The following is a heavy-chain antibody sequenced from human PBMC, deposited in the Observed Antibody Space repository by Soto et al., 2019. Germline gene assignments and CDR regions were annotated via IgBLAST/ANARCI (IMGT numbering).Heavy chain of an antibody. CDR3: ARGDIVVVVAATPNRYGMDV. V-gene: IGHV1-2*04. CDR1: GYTFTGYY. J-gene: IGHJ6*02. Sequence: QVQLVQSGAEVKKPGASVKVSCKASGYTFTGYYMHWVRQAPGQGLEWMGWINPNSGGTNYAQKFQGWVTMTRDTSISTAYMELSRLRSDDTAVYYCARGDIVVVVAATPNRYGMDVWGQGTTVTVSS. D-gene: IGHD2-15*01. CDR2: INPNSGGT.